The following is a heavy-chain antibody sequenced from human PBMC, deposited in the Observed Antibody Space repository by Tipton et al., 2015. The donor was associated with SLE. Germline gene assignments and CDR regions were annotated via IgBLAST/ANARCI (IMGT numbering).Heavy chain of an antibody. CDR1: GGSISGYH. V-gene: IGHV4-59*08. J-gene: IGHJ6*02. CDR3: ARQGAVAYYYAMDV. D-gene: IGHD6-19*01. Sequence: TLSLTCTVSGGSISGYHWSWLRQPPGKGLEWIGYISYTETTKYNPSLESRVIISVDTSKNQFSLRLGSVTAADTAMYYCARQGAVAYYYAMDVWGQG. CDR2: ISYTETT.